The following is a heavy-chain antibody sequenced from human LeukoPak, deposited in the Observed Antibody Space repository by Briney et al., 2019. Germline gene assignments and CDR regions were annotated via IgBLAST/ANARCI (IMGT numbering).Heavy chain of an antibody. CDR2: ISWNSGSI. V-gene: IGHV3-9*03. D-gene: IGHD1-1*01. Sequence: PGRSLRLSCAASGFTFDDYAMHWVRQAPGKGLAWVSGISWNSGSIGYADSVKGRFTISRDNAKNSLYLQMNSLRAEDMALYYCAKGITKTTGTPVDYWGQGTLVTVSS. CDR1: GFTFDDYA. J-gene: IGHJ4*02. CDR3: AKGITKTTGTPVDY.